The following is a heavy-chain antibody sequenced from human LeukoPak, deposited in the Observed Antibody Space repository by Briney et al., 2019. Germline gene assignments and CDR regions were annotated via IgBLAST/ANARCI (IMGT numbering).Heavy chain of an antibody. Sequence: TSETLSLTCAVYGGSFSGYYWSWIRQPPGKGLEWIGEINHSGSTNYNPSLKSRVTISVDTSKNQFSLKLSSVTAADTAVYYCARVIVVVPAATQGSRFDPWGQGTLVTVSS. CDR1: GGSFSGYY. V-gene: IGHV4-34*01. J-gene: IGHJ5*02. D-gene: IGHD2-2*01. CDR3: ARVIVVVPAATQGSRFDP. CDR2: INHSGST.